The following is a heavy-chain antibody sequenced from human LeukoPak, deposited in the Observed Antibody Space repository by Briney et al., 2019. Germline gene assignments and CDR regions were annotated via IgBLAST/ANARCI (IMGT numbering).Heavy chain of an antibody. V-gene: IGHV3-21*01. J-gene: IGHJ3*02. CDR3: ARDLEYSGSYSKAFDI. CDR2: ISSSSSYI. D-gene: IGHD1-26*01. Sequence: GGSLRLSCAASGFTFSSYGMNWVRQAPGKGLEWVSSISSSSSYIYYADSVKGRLTISRDNAKNSLYLQMNRLRAEDTAVYYCARDLEYSGSYSKAFDIWGQGTMVTVSS. CDR1: GFTFSSYG.